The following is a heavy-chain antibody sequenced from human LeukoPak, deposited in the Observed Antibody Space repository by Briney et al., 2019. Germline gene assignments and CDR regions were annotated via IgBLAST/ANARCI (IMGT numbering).Heavy chain of an antibody. D-gene: IGHD2-2*01. CDR2: IIPILGIA. J-gene: IGHJ4*02. V-gene: IGHV1-69*04. Sequence: GSSVKVSCKASGGTFSSYAISWVRQAPGQGLEWMGRIIPILGIANYAQKFQGRVTITADKSTSTAYMELSSLRSEDTAVYYCARDFLDCSSTSCSHFDYWGQGTLVTVSS. CDR1: GGTFSSYA. CDR3: ARDFLDCSSTSCSHFDY.